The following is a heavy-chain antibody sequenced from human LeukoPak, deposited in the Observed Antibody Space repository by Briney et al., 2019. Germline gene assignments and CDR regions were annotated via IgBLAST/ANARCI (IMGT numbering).Heavy chain of an antibody. D-gene: IGHD3-22*01. Sequence: GGSLGLSCAASGFSFRTYAMSWVRQAPGKGLEWVSAISDNSGRTYYADSVKGRFTISRDNSKNTLFVQMNSLRAEDTAVYYCAREYDSSWPSWGQGTLVTVSS. J-gene: IGHJ5*02. CDR3: AREYDSSWPS. V-gene: IGHV3-23*01. CDR1: GFSFRTYA. CDR2: ISDNSGRT.